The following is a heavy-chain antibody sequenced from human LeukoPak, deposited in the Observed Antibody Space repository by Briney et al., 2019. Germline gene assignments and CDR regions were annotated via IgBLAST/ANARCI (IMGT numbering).Heavy chain of an antibody. CDR2: INPNDGGT. D-gene: IGHD3-10*01. CDR3: ARGTYGSGTYRWFDP. V-gene: IGHV1-2*02. Sequence: ASVKVSCKASGSTFIDYYLFWVRQPPGQALEWMGWINPNDGGTNYAQNFQGRVTMTRDTSINTVYMELSGLRFNDTAVYFCARGTYGSGTYRWFDPWGHGTLVTVSS. CDR1: GSTFIDYY. J-gene: IGHJ5*02.